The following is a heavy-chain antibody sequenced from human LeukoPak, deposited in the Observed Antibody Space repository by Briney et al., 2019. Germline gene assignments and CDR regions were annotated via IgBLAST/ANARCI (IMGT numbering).Heavy chain of an antibody. V-gene: IGHV3-21*01. J-gene: IGHJ5*02. D-gene: IGHD2-2*01. CDR1: GFTVSSNY. CDR2: ISSSSSYI. CDR3: AREPFRLRVPAAIGWFDP. Sequence: PGGSLRLSCAASGFTVSSNYMSWVRQAPGKGLEWVSSISSSSSYIYYADSVKGRFTISRDNAKNSLYLQMNSLRAEDTAVYYCAREPFRLRVPAAIGWFDPWGQGTLVTASS.